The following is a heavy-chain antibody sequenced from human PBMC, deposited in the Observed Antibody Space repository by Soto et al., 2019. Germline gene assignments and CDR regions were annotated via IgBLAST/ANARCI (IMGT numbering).Heavy chain of an antibody. Sequence: SVKGSCKASGGTFSSYAISWVRQAPGQGLEWMGGIIPIFGTANYAQKFQGRVTITADESTSTAYMELSSLRSEDTAVYYCARDSYYDFWSGYWHLDYWGQGTLVTVSS. CDR1: GGTFSSYA. D-gene: IGHD3-3*01. CDR3: ARDSYYDFWSGYWHLDY. J-gene: IGHJ4*02. V-gene: IGHV1-69*13. CDR2: IIPIFGTA.